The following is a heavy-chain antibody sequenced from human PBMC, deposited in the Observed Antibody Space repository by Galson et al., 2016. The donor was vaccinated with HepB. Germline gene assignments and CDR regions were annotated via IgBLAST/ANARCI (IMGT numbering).Heavy chain of an antibody. CDR1: GGSFTNYY. CDR3: TRGVVYCSGGTCFPGSNWFDP. CDR2: VSHTGGT. Sequence: SETLSLTCGVNGGSFTNYYWSWVRQPPGKGLEWLGEVSHTGGTNYSPSLKGRVTISVDTSRNNFSLKLNSVTAADTAIYYCTRGVVYCSGGTCFPGSNWFDPWGQGTLFTVSS. J-gene: IGHJ5*02. D-gene: IGHD2-15*01. V-gene: IGHV4-34*01.